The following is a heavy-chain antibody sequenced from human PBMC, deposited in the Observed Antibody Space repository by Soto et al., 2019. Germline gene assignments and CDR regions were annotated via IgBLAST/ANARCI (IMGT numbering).Heavy chain of an antibody. CDR2: ISSDGNKK. CDR3: AKDQRGSNYGYFQY. Sequence: VQLVESGGGVVQPGRSLRLSCAASGFTFSSYGMHWVRQAPGKGLEWVTLISSDGNKKYYGDSVQGRFTISRDNSKNTLYLEMDSLRPEDTAIYYCAKDQRGSNYGYFQYWGQGTLVTVSS. CDR1: GFTFSSYG. D-gene: IGHD4-4*01. J-gene: IGHJ1*01. V-gene: IGHV3-30*18.